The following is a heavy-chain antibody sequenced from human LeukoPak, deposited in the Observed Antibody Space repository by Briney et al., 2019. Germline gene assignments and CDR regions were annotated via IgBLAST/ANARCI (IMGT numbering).Heavy chain of an antibody. CDR2: IWYDGSNK. J-gene: IGHJ4*02. D-gene: IGHD6-19*01. V-gene: IGHV3-33*01. Sequence: GALRLSCAASGFTFSSYCMHWVRQAPGKGLEWVAVIWYDGSNKYYADSVKGRFTISRDNSKNTLYLQMNSLRAEDTAVYYCARGGRSGWPYYFDYWGQGTLVTVSS. CDR1: GFTFSSYC. CDR3: ARGGRSGWPYYFDY.